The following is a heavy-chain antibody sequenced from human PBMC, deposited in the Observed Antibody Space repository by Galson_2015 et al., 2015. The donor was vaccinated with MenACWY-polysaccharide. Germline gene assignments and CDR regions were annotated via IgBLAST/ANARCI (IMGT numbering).Heavy chain of an antibody. V-gene: IGHV5-51*01. J-gene: IGHJ1*01. CDR1: GYSFTNYW. Sequence: QSGAEVKKPGESLKISCTGSGYSFTNYWIGWVRQMPGKGLEWMGIIHPVDSDTRYSPSFQGQVTISADKSISTAYLQWSSLKASDTAMYYCATHAADEYFQYWGQGTLVTVSS. CDR3: ATHAADEYFQY. CDR2: IHPVDSDT. D-gene: IGHD6-25*01.